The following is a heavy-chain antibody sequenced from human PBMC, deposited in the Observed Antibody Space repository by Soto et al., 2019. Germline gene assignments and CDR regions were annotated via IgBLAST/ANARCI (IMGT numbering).Heavy chain of an antibody. CDR2: ISGRGSTM. CDR3: ASWGVGDGGNEIDY. CDR1: GFTFSNYE. D-gene: IGHD1-26*01. J-gene: IGHJ4*02. Sequence: EVQLVESGGGLVQPGGSLRLSCAASGFTFSNYEMNWVRQAPGKGLEWVSYISGRGSTMTYADSVKGRFTISRDNAKNSLYLQMNSLRAEDTAVYYCASWGVGDGGNEIDYWGQGTLVTVSS. V-gene: IGHV3-48*03.